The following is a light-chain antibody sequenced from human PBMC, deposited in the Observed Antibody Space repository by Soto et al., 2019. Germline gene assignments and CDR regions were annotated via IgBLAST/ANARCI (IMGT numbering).Light chain of an antibody. CDR3: QQYSSLPHT. J-gene: IGKJ2*01. V-gene: IGKV3-20*01. CDR2: GIS. Sequence: ESVLTQSPGTLSLSPGERATLSCRASQSVTNRYFAWYQQRPRQAPRLLIYGISNRATGIPDRFSGRGSWTDFTLTISRLEPEDFVLYYCQQYSSLPHTFVQGTKLEVK. CDR1: QSVTNRY.